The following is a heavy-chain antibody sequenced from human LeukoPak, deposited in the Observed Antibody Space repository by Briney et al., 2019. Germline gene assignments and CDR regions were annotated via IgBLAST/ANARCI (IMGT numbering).Heavy chain of an antibody. Sequence: GESLKISCEGSGYSFTSYWIGWVRHMPGEGLEWMGIIYPGDSDTRYSPPFQGQVTISADKSISTAYLQWSSLKASDTAMYYCAELRAGAFDIWGQGTMVTVSS. CDR1: GYSFTSYW. CDR3: AELRAGAFDI. D-gene: IGHD2-21*01. CDR2: IYPGDSDT. J-gene: IGHJ3*02. V-gene: IGHV5-51*01.